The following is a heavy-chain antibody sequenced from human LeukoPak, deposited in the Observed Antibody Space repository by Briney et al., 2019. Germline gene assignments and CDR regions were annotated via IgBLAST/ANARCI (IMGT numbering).Heavy chain of an antibody. V-gene: IGHV3-30*02. CDR1: GFTFRSSG. CDR2: IGYDGSNK. CDR3: AKDSYYYYIDV. Sequence: SGGSLRLSCAASGFTFRSSGMHWVRQAPGKGLEWVTFIGYDGSNKYYTDSVKGRFTISRDNSKNTLYLQMNSLRTEDTAVYYCAKDSYYYYIDVWGKGTTVTVSS. J-gene: IGHJ6*03.